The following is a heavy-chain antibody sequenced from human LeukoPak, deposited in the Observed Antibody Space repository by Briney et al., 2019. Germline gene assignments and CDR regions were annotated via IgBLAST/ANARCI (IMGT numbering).Heavy chain of an antibody. V-gene: IGHV3-43*01. J-gene: IGHJ6*03. D-gene: IGHD6-13*01. CDR3: AKEGIAAADVSYMDV. CDR1: GFTFDDYA. CDR2: ISWNGGGT. Sequence: GGSLRLSCAASGFTFDDYAMHWVRQAPGKGLEWVSLISWNGGGTYYADSVKGRFTISRDNSKNSLYLQMNSLRTEDTALYYCAKEGIAAADVSYMDVWGKGTTVTVSS.